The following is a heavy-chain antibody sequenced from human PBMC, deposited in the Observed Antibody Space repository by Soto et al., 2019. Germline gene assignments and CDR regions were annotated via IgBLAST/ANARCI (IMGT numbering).Heavy chain of an antibody. CDR3: ARDWIGGSGWYVNDY. CDR1: GFTFSSYS. V-gene: IGHV3-48*01. J-gene: IGHJ4*02. CDR2: ISSSSSTI. D-gene: IGHD6-19*01. Sequence: GGSLRLSCAASGFTFSSYSMNWVRQAPGKGLEWVSYISSSSSTIYYADSVKGRFTISRDNAKNSLYLQMNSLRAEDTAVYYCARDWIGGSGWYVNDYWGQGTLVTVSS.